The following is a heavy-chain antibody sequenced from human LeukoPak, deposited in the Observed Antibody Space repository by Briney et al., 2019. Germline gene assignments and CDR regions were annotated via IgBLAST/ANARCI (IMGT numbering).Heavy chain of an antibody. CDR2: ISGSGGST. D-gene: IGHD3-10*01. CDR3: ARDVRFGEPQAPSDY. V-gene: IGHV3-23*01. J-gene: IGHJ4*02. CDR1: GFTFSSYA. Sequence: PGGSLRLSCAASGFTFSSYAMSWVRQAPGKGLEWVSAISGSGGSTYYADSVKGRFTISRDNSKNTLYLQMNSLRVEDTAVYYCARDVRFGEPQAPSDYWGQGTLVTVSS.